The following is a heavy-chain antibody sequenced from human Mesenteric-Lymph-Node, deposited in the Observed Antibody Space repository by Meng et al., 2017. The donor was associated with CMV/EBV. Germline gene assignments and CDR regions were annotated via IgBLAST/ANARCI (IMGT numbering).Heavy chain of an antibody. J-gene: IGHJ6*02. CDR1: GFTFSDYY. Sequence: GGSLRLSCAASGFTFSDYYMSWIRQAPGRGLEWVSYISSSGSTIYYADSVKGRFTISRDNAKNSLYLQMNSLRAEDTAVYYCARAADYGSGSYWGADYYYGMDVWGQGTTVTVSS. CDR3: ARAADYGSGSYWGADYYYGMDV. V-gene: IGHV3-11*01. CDR2: ISSSGSTI. D-gene: IGHD3-10*01.